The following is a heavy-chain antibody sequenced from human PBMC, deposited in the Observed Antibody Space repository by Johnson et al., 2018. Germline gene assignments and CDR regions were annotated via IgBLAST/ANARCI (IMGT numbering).Heavy chain of an antibody. CDR2: ISYDGSNN. Sequence: QVQLVESGGGVVQPGRSLRLSCAASGFTFSNYLMHWVRQAPGKGLEWVAMISYDGSNNYYADSVKGRFIIPRDNSKNTLYLQMNTLRSEDTAGYYCGRERLERTLRGVILSLHMDVWGKGTTVTVSS. CDR1: GFTFSNYL. D-gene: IGHD3-10*01. J-gene: IGHJ6*03. V-gene: IGHV3-30*03. CDR3: GRERLERTLRGVILSLHMDV.